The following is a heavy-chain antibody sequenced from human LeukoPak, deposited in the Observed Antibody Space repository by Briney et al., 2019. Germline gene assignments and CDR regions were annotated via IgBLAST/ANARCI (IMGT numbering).Heavy chain of an antibody. CDR2: INPSGGST. Sequence: GASVKVSCKASGYTFTSYYMHWVRQAPGQGLEWMGIINPSGGSTSYAQKFQGRVTMTRDTSTSTVYMELSSLRSEDTAVYYCARDAPWGSGWLYYFDYWGQGTLVTVSA. J-gene: IGHJ4*02. D-gene: IGHD6-19*01. V-gene: IGHV1-46*01. CDR3: ARDAPWGSGWLYYFDY. CDR1: GYTFTSYY.